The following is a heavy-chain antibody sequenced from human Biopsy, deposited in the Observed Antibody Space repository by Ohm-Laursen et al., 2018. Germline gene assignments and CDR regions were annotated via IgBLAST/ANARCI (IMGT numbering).Heavy chain of an antibody. CDR3: ARGPHSGSHSCFDY. J-gene: IGHJ4*02. CDR2: IIPMFGTA. CDR1: GGTSSSYS. Sequence: SSVKVSCKASGGTSSSYSITWVRQAPGQGLEWMGGIIPMFGTANYAQMFQGRVTISADESTSTSYMELSSLTTEDTAIYYCARGPHSGSHSCFDYWGRGTLVTVSS. V-gene: IGHV1-69*01. D-gene: IGHD1-26*01.